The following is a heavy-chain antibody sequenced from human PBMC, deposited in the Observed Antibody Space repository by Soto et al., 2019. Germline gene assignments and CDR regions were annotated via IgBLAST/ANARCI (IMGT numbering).Heavy chain of an antibody. D-gene: IGHD6-13*01. CDR2: MNPNSGNT. CDR1: GYTFTSYD. V-gene: IGHV1-8*01. CDR3: ARGPGSWYYYYMDV. Sequence: QVQLVQSGAEVKKPGASVKVSCKASGYTFTSYDINWVRQATGQGLEWMGWMNPNSGNTGYAQKLQGRGTMTRNTSISTAYMELSSLRSEDTAVYYCARGPGSWYYYYMDVWGKGTTVPVSS. J-gene: IGHJ6*03.